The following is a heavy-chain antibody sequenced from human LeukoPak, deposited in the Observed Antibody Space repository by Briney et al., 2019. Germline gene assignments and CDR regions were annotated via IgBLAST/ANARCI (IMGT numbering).Heavy chain of an antibody. D-gene: IGHD2-2*02. CDR2: ISSSSSTI. V-gene: IGHV3-48*02. Sequence: GGSLRLSCAASGFTFSNYNMNWVCQAPGKGLEWVSYISSSSSTIYYADSVKGRFTISRDNAKNSLYLQMNSLRDEDTAVYYCARDLHRELRPIPYFDNWGQGTLVTVSS. CDR3: ARDLHRELRPIPYFDN. J-gene: IGHJ4*02. CDR1: GFTFSNYN.